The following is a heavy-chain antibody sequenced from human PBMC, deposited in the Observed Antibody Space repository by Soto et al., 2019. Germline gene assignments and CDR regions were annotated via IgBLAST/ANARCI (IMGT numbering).Heavy chain of an antibody. CDR1: GGTFSSYA. V-gene: IGHV1-69*13. CDR2: IIPIFGTA. Sequence: GASVKVCCKASGGTFSSYAISWVRQAPGRGLEWMGGIIPIFGTANYAQKFQGRVTITADESTSTAYMELSSLRSEDTAVYYCARDTVYYYGSGNYYNLNYYYGMDVWGQGTTVTVSS. D-gene: IGHD3-10*01. CDR3: ARDTVYYYGSGNYYNLNYYYGMDV. J-gene: IGHJ6*02.